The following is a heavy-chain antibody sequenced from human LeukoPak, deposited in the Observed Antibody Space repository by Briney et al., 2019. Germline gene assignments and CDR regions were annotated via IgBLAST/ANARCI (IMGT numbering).Heavy chain of an antibody. J-gene: IGHJ6*02. Sequence: PGGSLRLSCAASGFIFSDYYMFWIRQAPGKGLEWLAYITSSGRATNYADSVRGRFTISRDNAKNSLYLQMNSLRAEDTAVYYCARDLHYYVAMDVWGQGTTVTVSS. CDR1: GFIFSDYY. D-gene: IGHD3-10*02. CDR2: ITSSGRAT. CDR3: ARDLHYYVAMDV. V-gene: IGHV3-11*05.